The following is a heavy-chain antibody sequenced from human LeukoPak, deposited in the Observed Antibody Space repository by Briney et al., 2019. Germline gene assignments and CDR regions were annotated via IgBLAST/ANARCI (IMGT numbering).Heavy chain of an antibody. D-gene: IGHD6-6*01. V-gene: IGHV3-23*01. CDR2: ISSSGGST. CDR3: AALSSSRPFDY. Sequence: GGSLRLSCAVSGFTFSSYAMSWVRQAPGKGLEWVSGISSSGGSTYYADSVKGRFTISRDNAKNSLYLQMNSLRAEDTAVYYCAALSSSRPFDYWGQGTLVTVSS. J-gene: IGHJ4*02. CDR1: GFTFSSYA.